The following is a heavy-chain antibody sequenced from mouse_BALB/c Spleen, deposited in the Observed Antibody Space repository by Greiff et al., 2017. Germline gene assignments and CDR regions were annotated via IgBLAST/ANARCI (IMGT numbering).Heavy chain of an antibody. CDR1: GFTFTDYY. CDR3: ARDIEDYFDY. Sequence: EVQGVESGGGLVQPGGSLRLSCATSGFTFTDYYMSWVRQPPGKALEWLGFIRNKANGYTTEYSASVKGRFTISRDNSQSILYLQMNTLRAEDSATYYCARDIEDYFDYWGQGTTLTVSS. J-gene: IGHJ2*01. CDR2: IRNKANGYTT. V-gene: IGHV7-3*02.